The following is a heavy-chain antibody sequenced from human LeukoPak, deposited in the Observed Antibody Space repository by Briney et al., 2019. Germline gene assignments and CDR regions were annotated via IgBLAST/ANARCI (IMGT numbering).Heavy chain of an antibody. Sequence: GESLKISCKGSGYSFISYWIAWVHQMPGKGLEWMGIIYPGDSDTRYSPSFQGQVTISADKSNSTAYLQWSSLKASDTAMYYCARFHRFGELFSDYWGQGTLVTVSS. CDR2: IYPGDSDT. J-gene: IGHJ4*02. CDR1: GYSFISYW. D-gene: IGHD3-10*01. V-gene: IGHV5-51*07. CDR3: ARFHRFGELFSDY.